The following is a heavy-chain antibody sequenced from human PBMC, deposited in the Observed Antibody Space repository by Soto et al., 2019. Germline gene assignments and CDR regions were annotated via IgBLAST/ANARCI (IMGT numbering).Heavy chain of an antibody. CDR2: ISYDGSNK. CDR3: AKDLGVVAKTGGMDV. CDR1: GFTFSSYG. J-gene: IGHJ6*02. V-gene: IGHV3-30*18. D-gene: IGHD3-22*01. Sequence: GGSLRLSCAASGFTFSSYGMHWVRQAPGKGLEWVAVISYDGSNKYYADSVKGRFTVSRDNSKNTLYLQMNSLRAEDTAVYYCAKDLGVVAKTGGMDVWGQGTTVTVSS.